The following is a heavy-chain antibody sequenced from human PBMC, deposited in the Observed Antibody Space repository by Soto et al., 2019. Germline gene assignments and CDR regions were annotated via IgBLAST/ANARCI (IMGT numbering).Heavy chain of an antibody. J-gene: IGHJ3*02. CDR1: GGSISSSSCY. CDR2: IYYSGST. D-gene: IGHD3-10*01. Sequence: SETLSLTCTVSGGSISSSSCYWGWIRQPPGKGLEWIGSIYYSGSTYYNPSLKSRVTMSLDKSKNQFSLKMTSVTAADTAVYYCASKFGELLADAFDIWGQGTVVTVSS. CDR3: ASKFGELLADAFDI. V-gene: IGHV4-39*07.